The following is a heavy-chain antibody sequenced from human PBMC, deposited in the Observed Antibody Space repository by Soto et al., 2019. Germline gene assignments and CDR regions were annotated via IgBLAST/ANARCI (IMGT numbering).Heavy chain of an antibody. Sequence: EVQLVESGGGLVHPGGSLRLSCATSGFTFSDHYMDWVRQAPGRGLEWIGRSTNKANSYTTIYAASVEGRFTVSRDESQNALHLQMTILKTEDTAVYYCARGRASFDYWGQGTLVTVSS. J-gene: IGHJ4*02. CDR2: STNKANSYTT. CDR3: ARGRASFDY. CDR1: GFTFSDHY. V-gene: IGHV3-72*01.